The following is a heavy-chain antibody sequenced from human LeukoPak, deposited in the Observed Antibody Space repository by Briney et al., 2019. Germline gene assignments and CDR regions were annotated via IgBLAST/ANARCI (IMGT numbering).Heavy chain of an antibody. CDR3: ARSYSSSWAGFDP. D-gene: IGHD6-13*01. CDR2: IYPGDSDT. J-gene: IGHJ5*02. V-gene: IGHV5-51*01. CDR1: GYSFTSYW. Sequence: GESLKISCKGSGYSFTSYWIGWVRQLPGKGLEWMGIIYPGDSDTRYSPSFQGQVTISADKSISTAYLQWSSLKASDTAMYYCARSYSSSWAGFDPWGQGTLVTVPS.